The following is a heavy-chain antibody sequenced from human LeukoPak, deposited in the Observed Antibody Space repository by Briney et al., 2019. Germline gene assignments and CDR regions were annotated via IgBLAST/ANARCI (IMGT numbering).Heavy chain of an antibody. J-gene: IGHJ5*02. CDR3: ARAPNYYDSSGYYWEREFDP. Sequence: ASVKVSCKASGYTFTSYDINWVRQATGQGLEWMGWMNPNSGNTGYAQKFQGRVTITADESTSTAYMELSSLRSEDTAVYYCARAPNYYDSSGYYWEREFDPWGQGTLVTVSS. CDR2: MNPNSGNT. V-gene: IGHV1-8*01. D-gene: IGHD3-22*01. CDR1: GYTFTSYD.